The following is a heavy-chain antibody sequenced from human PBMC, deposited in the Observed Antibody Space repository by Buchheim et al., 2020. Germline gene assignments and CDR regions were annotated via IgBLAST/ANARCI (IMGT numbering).Heavy chain of an antibody. CDR1: GGSFSGYY. CDR3: ARAGIGSSGYDYYYYYGMDV. D-gene: IGHD3-22*01. J-gene: IGHJ6*02. V-gene: IGHV4-34*01. CDR2: INHSGST. Sequence: QVQLQQWGAGLLKPSETLSLTCAVYGGSFSGYYWSWIRQPPGKGLEWIGEINHSGSTNYNPSLKSRVTISVDTSKNQFSLKLSYVTDADTAVYDCARAGIGSSGYDYYYYYGMDVWGQGT.